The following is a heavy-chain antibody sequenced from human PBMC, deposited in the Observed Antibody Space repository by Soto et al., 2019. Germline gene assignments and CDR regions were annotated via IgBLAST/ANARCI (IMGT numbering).Heavy chain of an antibody. Sequence: QVQLVESGGGVVQPGRSLRLSCAASGFTFSSYAMHWVRQAPGKGLEWVAVISYDGSNKYYAESVKGRFTISRDNSKNTLYLQMNSLRAEDTAVYYCARVSGSGSYLLKTLIDYWGQGTLVTVSS. J-gene: IGHJ4*02. D-gene: IGHD3-10*01. CDR1: GFTFSSYA. CDR2: ISYDGSNK. V-gene: IGHV3-30-3*01. CDR3: ARVSGSGSYLLKTLIDY.